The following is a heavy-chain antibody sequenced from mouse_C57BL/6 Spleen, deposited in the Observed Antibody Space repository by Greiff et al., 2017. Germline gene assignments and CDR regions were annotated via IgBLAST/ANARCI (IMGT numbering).Heavy chain of an antibody. J-gene: IGHJ2*01. CDR3: ARENYGNYVPDY. Sequence: EVKVEESGPGLVKPSQSLSLTCSVTGYSITSGYYWNWIRQFPGNKLEWMGYISYDGSNNYNPSLKNRISITRDTSKNQFFLKLNSVTTEDTATYYCARENYGNYVPDYWGQGTTLTVSS. CDR2: ISYDGSN. D-gene: IGHD2-1*01. V-gene: IGHV3-6*01. CDR1: GYSITSGYY.